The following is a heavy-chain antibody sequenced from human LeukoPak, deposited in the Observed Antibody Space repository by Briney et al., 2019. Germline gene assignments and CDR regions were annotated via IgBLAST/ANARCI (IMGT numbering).Heavy chain of an antibody. Sequence: SETLSLTCAVYGGSFIGYDWTWIRQPPGKGLEWIGEINHSGGNNYHPSLKSRVTISVDTSKNQFSLKLSSVTAADTAVYYCASLARGGNWFDPWGQGTLVTVPS. V-gene: IGHV4-34*01. CDR3: ASLARGGNWFDP. CDR1: GGSFIGYD. D-gene: IGHD6-6*01. J-gene: IGHJ5*02. CDR2: INHSGGN.